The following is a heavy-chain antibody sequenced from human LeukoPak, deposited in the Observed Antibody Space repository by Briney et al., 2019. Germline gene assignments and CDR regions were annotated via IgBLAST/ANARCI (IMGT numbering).Heavy chain of an antibody. V-gene: IGHV3-30*18. D-gene: IGHD1-26*01. Sequence: PGRSLRLSCAASGFTFSSYGMHWVRQAPGKGLEWVAVIWYGGSNKYYADSVKGRFTISRDNSKNTLYLQMNSLRAEDTAVYYCAKDRYSGSHKVGYFDYWGQGTLVTVSS. CDR3: AKDRYSGSHKVGYFDY. CDR2: IWYGGSNK. J-gene: IGHJ4*02. CDR1: GFTFSSYG.